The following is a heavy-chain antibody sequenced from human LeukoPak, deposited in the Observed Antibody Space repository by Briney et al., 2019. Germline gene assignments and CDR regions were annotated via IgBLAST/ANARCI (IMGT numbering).Heavy chain of an antibody. D-gene: IGHD4-17*01. CDR3: AKGLLRGLDV. CDR1: GFTFRNSM. V-gene: IGHV3-23*01. Sequence: GGSLRLPCAASGFTFRNSMMSWVRQPPGKGLEWVTAISGSGGSTYYADSVKGRFSISRDNSKNTVYLQMNSLRAEDTAIYYCAKGLLRGLDVWGQGTTVTVSS. J-gene: IGHJ6*02. CDR2: ISGSGGST.